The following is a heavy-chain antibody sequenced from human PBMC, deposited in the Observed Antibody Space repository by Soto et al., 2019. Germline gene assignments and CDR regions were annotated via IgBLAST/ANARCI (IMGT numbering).Heavy chain of an antibody. CDR1: GGSVSSYY. CDR2: IYNGGTT. V-gene: IGHV4-59*02. CDR3: ARGGPSSKWLDP. J-gene: IGHJ5*02. Sequence: PSETLSLTCTVSGGSVSSYYWSWVRQPPGKRPEWIAYIYNGGTTNYNPSLKSRLTISLDTSKNQFSLKLSSVTAADTAVYFCARGGPSSKWLDPSGQALQVTVSS.